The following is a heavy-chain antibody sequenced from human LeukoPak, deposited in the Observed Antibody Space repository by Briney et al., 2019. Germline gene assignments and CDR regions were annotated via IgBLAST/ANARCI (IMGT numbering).Heavy chain of an antibody. Sequence: WVKVSCKASGGTFSSYAISWVGQAPGQGLEWMGGMISIFGTSNYAQKFQGRVTITPDESTSTAYMELSSLRSEDTAVYYCATRFGWENYYDSSGYYYPRHFQHWGQGTLVTVSS. V-gene: IGHV1-69*01. D-gene: IGHD3-22*01. CDR3: ATRFGWENYYDSSGYYYPRHFQH. J-gene: IGHJ1*01. CDR2: MISIFGTS. CDR1: GGTFSSYA.